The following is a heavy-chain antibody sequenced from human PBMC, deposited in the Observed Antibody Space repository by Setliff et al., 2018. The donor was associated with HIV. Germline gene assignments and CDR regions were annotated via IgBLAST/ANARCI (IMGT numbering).Heavy chain of an antibody. CDR1: GGSISGHF. Sequence: SETLSLTCTVSGGSISGHFWNWIRQTPDKGLEWIWRVYYSGKDDYNPSLTRRLTISVDTSNNQFSLSLTSVTAADTAMYYCARGITPPTRQGYYSMDVWGKGTTVTVSS. CDR2: VYYSGKD. D-gene: IGHD6-6*01. J-gene: IGHJ6*03. CDR3: ARGITPPTRQGYYSMDV. V-gene: IGHV4-59*11.